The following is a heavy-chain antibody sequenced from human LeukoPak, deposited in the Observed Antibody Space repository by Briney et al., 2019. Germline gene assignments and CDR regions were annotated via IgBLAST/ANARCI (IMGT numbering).Heavy chain of an antibody. CDR3: ARDLAFTVTTAYYYMDV. D-gene: IGHD4-11*01. CDR1: GFTFSSYA. Sequence: PGGSLRLSCAASGFTFSSYAMHWVRQAPGKGLEWVALISYDGSNKYYADSVKGRFTISRDNSKNTLYLQMNSLRAEDTAVYYCARDLAFTVTTAYYYMDVWGKGTTVTVSS. CDR2: ISYDGSNK. J-gene: IGHJ6*03. V-gene: IGHV3-30-3*01.